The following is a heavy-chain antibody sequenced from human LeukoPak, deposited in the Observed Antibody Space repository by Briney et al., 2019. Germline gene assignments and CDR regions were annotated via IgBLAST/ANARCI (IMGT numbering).Heavy chain of an antibody. CDR2: INPNSGGT. CDR1: GYTFTSYD. V-gene: IGHV1-2*02. D-gene: IGHD6-19*01. CDR3: ARDLPSIAVAGTTHGRKYYYYMDV. Sequence: ASVKVSCKASGYTFTSYDINWVRQAPGQGLEWMGWINPNSGGTNYAQKFQGRVTMTRDTSISTAYMELSRLRSDDTAVYYCARDLPSIAVAGTTHGRKYYYYMDVWGKGTTVTISS. J-gene: IGHJ6*03.